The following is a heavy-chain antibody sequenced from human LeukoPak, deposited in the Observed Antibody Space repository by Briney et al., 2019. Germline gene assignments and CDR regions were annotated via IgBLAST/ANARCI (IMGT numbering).Heavy chain of an antibody. CDR2: IYHSGST. J-gene: IGHJ5*02. CDR1: GYSISSGYY. D-gene: IGHD1-1*01. V-gene: IGHV4-38-2*02. CDR3: ARDSLRIQSGTTP. Sequence: PSETLSLTCTVSGYSISSGYYWGWIRQPPGKGLEWIGNIYHSGSTYYNPSLKSQVTISVDTSKNQFSLRLNSVTAADTALYYCARDSLRIQSGTTPWGQGTLVTVSS.